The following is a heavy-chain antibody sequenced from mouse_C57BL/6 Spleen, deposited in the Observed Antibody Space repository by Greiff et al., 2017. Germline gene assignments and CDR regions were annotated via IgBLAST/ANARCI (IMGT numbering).Heavy chain of an antibody. CDR1: GYSITSGYY. CDR3: ARADYGFDC. V-gene: IGHV3-6*01. J-gene: IGHJ2*01. CDR2: ISYDGSN. Sequence: EVQLQESGPGLVKPSQSLSLTCSVTGYSITSGYYWNWIRQFPGNKLEWMGYISYDGSNNYNPSLKNRISITRDTSKNQFFLKLNSVTTEDTATYYCARADYGFDCWGQGTTLTVSS. D-gene: IGHD2-4*01.